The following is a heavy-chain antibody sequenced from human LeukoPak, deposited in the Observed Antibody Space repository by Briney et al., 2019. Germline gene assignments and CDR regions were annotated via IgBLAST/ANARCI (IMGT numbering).Heavy chain of an antibody. CDR3: ARGGYGDYVLNCFDP. CDR1: GYTYTSYY. V-gene: IGHV1-46*01. Sequence: ASVKVSCKASGYTYTSYYMHWVRQAPRQGLEWMGIINPSGGSTSYAQKFQGRGTMTRDTSTSTVYMELSSLRSEDTAVYYCARGGYGDYVLNCFDPWGQGTLVTVSS. CDR2: INPSGGST. J-gene: IGHJ5*02. D-gene: IGHD4-17*01.